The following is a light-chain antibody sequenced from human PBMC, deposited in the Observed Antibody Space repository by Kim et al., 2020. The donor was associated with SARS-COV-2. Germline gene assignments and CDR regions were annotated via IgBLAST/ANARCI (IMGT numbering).Light chain of an antibody. V-gene: IGKV3-15*01. CDR3: QQYSQWHLA. J-gene: IGKJ4*01. CDR2: GAS. Sequence: EIVMTQSPATLSVSPGERATLSCRASQSVSSNLAWYQQKPGQAPRLLIYGASTRATGIPGRFSGSGSGTEFTLTISSLQSEDFAVYYCQQYSQWHLALGGGAKVHIK. CDR1: QSVSSN.